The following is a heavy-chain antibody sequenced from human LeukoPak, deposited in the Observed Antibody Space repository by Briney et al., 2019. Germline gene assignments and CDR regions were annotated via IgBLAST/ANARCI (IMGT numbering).Heavy chain of an antibody. Sequence: GGSLRLSCAASGFTFSDYYMSWIRQAPGKGLEWVSYISSSGSTIYYADSVKGRFTISRDNAKNSLYLQMNSLRAEDTAIYYCAREDDWNYEDYWGQGTLDTVSS. CDR3: AREDDWNYEDY. J-gene: IGHJ4*02. CDR2: ISSSGSTI. V-gene: IGHV3-11*04. CDR1: GFTFSDYY. D-gene: IGHD1-7*01.